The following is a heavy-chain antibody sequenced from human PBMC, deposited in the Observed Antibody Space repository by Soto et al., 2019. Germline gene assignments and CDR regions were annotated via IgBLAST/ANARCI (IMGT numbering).Heavy chain of an antibody. CDR2: INPSGGST. D-gene: IGHD5-18*01. CDR3: AREGGYSYGTYDYYYGMDV. Sequence: GASVKVSCKVSGYTFTSYYMHWVRQAPGQGLEWMGIINPSGGSTSYAQKFQGRVTMTRDTSTSTVYMELSSLRSEDTAVYYCAREGGYSYGTYDYYYGMDVWGQGTTVTVSS. V-gene: IGHV1-46*01. J-gene: IGHJ6*02. CDR1: GYTFTSYY.